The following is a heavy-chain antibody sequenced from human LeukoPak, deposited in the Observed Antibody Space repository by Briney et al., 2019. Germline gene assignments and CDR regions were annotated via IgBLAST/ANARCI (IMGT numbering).Heavy chain of an antibody. CDR3: AKCPILRGFDYYFDN. J-gene: IGHJ4*02. D-gene: IGHD5-12*01. CDR1: GFTFSSYA. CDR2: ISLDGSLQ. V-gene: IGHV3-30*18. Sequence: GGSPRLSCAASGFTFSSYAMHWVRQAPGKGLEWVAVISLDGSLQFYADSVKGRFIISRDNSKNTLYLQMNSLRPEDTAVYYCAKCPILRGFDYYFDNWGQGTLVTVSS.